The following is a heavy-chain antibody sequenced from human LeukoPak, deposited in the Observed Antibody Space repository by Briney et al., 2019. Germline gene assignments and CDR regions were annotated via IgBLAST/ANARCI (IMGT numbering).Heavy chain of an antibody. V-gene: IGHV4-4*09. J-gene: IGHJ5*02. CDR1: GGSISGNY. D-gene: IGHD1-26*01. CDR2: IHSSGYT. Sequence: SETLSLTCTVSGGSISGNYWSWIRQPPGQGLEWIAYIHSSGYTNYNPSLKSRVTMSVDTSNNQFSLKVTSVTAADTAMNYCTKRQGPTSGSYDYFDPWGQGALVTVSS. CDR3: TKRQGPTSGSYDYFDP.